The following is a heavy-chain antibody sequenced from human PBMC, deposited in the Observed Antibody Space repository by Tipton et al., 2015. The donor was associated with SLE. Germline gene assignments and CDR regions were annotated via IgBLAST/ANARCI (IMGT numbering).Heavy chain of an antibody. CDR2: IFSGGST. CDR3: ARLMCSGVRCWSLNSGAIDV. V-gene: IGHV4-4*09. CDR1: GGSLNSHY. D-gene: IGHD2-15*01. J-gene: IGHJ3*01. Sequence: TLSLTCTVSGGSLNSHYWTWIRQPPGQGLEWIGYIFSGGSTRYNPSLTRRVTISIDTSKKQVSLELGSVTAADTAVYYCARLMCSGVRCWSLNSGAIDVWGQGIMVTVSS.